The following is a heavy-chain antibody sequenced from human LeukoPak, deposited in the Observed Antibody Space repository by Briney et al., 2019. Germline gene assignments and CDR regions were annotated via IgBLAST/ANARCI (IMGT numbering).Heavy chain of an antibody. CDR1: GFTFTSYG. J-gene: IGHJ4*02. V-gene: IGHV3-33*01. CDR2: IWYDGSNK. CDR3: ARDLEDYSHYFDY. D-gene: IGHD4-11*01. Sequence: GRSLRLSCAASGFTFTSYGMHWVRQAPGKGLGWVAVIWYDGSNKYYADSVKGRFTISRDNSKNTLYLQMNSLRAEDTAVYYCARDLEDYSHYFDYWGQGTLVTVSS.